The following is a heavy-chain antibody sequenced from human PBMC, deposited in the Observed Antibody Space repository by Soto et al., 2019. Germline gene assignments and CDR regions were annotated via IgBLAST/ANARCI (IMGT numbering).Heavy chain of an antibody. Sequence: PGGSLRLSCAASGFTFSSYWMHWVRQAPGKGLVWVSRINSDGSSTTNADSVKGRFTISRDNAKSTLYLQMNSLRAEDTAVYYCARSTVTTWGYYYYGMDVWGQGTTVTVSS. D-gene: IGHD4-17*01. CDR1: GFTFSSYW. J-gene: IGHJ6*02. CDR3: ARSTVTTWGYYYYGMDV. V-gene: IGHV3-74*01. CDR2: INSDGSST.